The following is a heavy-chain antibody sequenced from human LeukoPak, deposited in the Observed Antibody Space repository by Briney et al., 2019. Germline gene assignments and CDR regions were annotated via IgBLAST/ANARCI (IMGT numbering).Heavy chain of an antibody. CDR3: AKMGEDIVVVPSAGIDY. CDR2: ISGSGGST. CDR1: GFTFSNYG. D-gene: IGHD2-2*01. Sequence: GGTLRLSCAASGFTFSNYGMSWVRQAPGKGLEWVSAISGSGGSTYYADSVKGRFTISRDNSKNTLFLQMNSLRAEDTAVYYCAKMGEDIVVVPSAGIDYWGQGTLVTVSS. V-gene: IGHV3-23*01. J-gene: IGHJ4*02.